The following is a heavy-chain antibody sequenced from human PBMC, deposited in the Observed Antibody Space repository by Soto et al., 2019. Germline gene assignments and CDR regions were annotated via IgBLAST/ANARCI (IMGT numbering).Heavy chain of an antibody. CDR1: GFTFSSYG. CDR2: ISGSGDST. J-gene: IGHJ5*02. Sequence: PGGSLRLSCAASGFTFSSYGMTWVRQAPGKGLEWVSTISGSGDSTYYADSVQGRFTISRDNSKNTLYLQMNSLRAEDSAVYYCAANQAVAGTVGWFDPWGQGTLVTVSS. V-gene: IGHV3-23*01. D-gene: IGHD6-19*01. CDR3: AANQAVAGTVGWFDP.